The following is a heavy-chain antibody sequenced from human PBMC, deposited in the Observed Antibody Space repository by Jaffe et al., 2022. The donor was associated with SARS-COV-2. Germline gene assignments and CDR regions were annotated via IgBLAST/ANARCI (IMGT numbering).Heavy chain of an antibody. D-gene: IGHD3-22*01. Sequence: QVQLQQWGAGLLKPSETLSLTCAVYGGSFSGYYWSWIRQPPGKGLEWIGEINHSGSTNYNPSLKSRVTISVDTSKNQFSLKLSSVTAADTAVYYCARGDDSSGFYAFDIWGQGTMVTVSS. V-gene: IGHV4-34*01. J-gene: IGHJ3*02. CDR3: ARGDDSSGFYAFDI. CDR2: INHSGST. CDR1: GGSFSGYY.